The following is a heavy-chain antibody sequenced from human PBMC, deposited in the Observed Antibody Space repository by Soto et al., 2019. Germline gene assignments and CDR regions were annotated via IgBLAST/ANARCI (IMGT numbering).Heavy chain of an antibody. CDR3: AREVVVVVGAAFDI. J-gene: IGHJ3*02. CDR2: IKQDGSEK. D-gene: IGHD2-15*01. Sequence: GESLKISCAASGFTFSSYWMSWVRQAPGKGLEWVANIKQDGSEKYYVDSVKGRFTISRDNAKNSLYLQMNSLRAEDTAVYYCAREVVVVVGAAFDIWGQGTMVTVSS. CDR1: GFTFSSYW. V-gene: IGHV3-7*01.